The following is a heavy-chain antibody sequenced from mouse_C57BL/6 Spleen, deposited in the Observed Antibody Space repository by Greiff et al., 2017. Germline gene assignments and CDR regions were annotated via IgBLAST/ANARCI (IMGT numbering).Heavy chain of an antibody. Sequence: QVHVKPSGAELARPGASVKMSCKASGYTFTSYTMHWVKQRPGQGLEWIGYINPSSGYTKYNQKFKDKATLTADKSSSTAYMQLSSLTSEDSAVYYCARGDDGYYVGAMDYWGQGTSVTVSS. V-gene: IGHV1-4*01. CDR1: GYTFTSYT. CDR3: ARGDDGYYVGAMDY. D-gene: IGHD2-3*01. CDR2: INPSSGYT. J-gene: IGHJ4*01.